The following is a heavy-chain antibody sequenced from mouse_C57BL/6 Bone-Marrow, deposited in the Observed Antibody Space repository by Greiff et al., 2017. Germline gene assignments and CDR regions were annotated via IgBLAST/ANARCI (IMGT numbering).Heavy chain of an antibody. V-gene: IGHV1-53*01. J-gene: IGHJ3*01. CDR2: INPSNGGT. D-gene: IGHD2-3*01. CDR1: GYTFTSYW. Sequence: QVQLQQPGTELVKPGASVKLSCKASGYTFTSYWMHWVKQRPGQGLEWIGNINPSNGGTNYNEKLKSKDTLTVDKSSSTAYMQLSSLTSEDSAVYYCAGENDGYYVTFLFAYWGQGTLVTVSA. CDR3: AGENDGYYVTFLFAY.